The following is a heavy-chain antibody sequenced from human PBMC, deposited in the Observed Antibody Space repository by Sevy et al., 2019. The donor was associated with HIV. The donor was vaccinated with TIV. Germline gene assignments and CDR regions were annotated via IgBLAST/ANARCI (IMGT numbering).Heavy chain of an antibody. V-gene: IGHV3-30*03. D-gene: IGHD3-3*01. J-gene: IGHJ5*02. CDR1: GFTFGSYG. Sequence: GGSLRLSCAASGFTFGSYGMSWVRQAPGKGLDYVAVISSDGSDKYYADSVKGRFTISRDNSKNTLFLQMNSLRADDTAVCYCSRDRAWGVVRGGGNWFDPWGQGTLVTVSS. CDR2: ISSDGSDK. CDR3: SRDRAWGVVRGGGNWFDP.